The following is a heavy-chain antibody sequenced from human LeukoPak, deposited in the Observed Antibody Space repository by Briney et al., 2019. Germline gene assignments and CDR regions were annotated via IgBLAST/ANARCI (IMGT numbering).Heavy chain of an antibody. CDR3: ARDWGTTGTSGWLFDY. CDR1: GFTFGDYA. D-gene: IGHD1-1*01. CDR2: IWYDGSNK. V-gene: IGHV3-33*01. J-gene: IGHJ4*02. Sequence: PGGPLRLSCTASGFTFGDYAMSWVRQAPGKGLEWVAIIWYDGSNKYYADSVKGRFTISGDNSKNTLYLQMNSLRAEDTAVYFCARDWGTTGTSGWLFDYWGQGTLVTVSS.